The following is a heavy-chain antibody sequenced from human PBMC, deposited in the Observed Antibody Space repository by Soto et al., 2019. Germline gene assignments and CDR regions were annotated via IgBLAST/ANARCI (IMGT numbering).Heavy chain of an antibody. CDR2: INHSGST. CDR3: ARGKRNYDFWSGYYDGRHVNWILDY. CDR1: GGSFSGYY. J-gene: IGHJ4*02. D-gene: IGHD3-3*01. V-gene: IGHV4-34*01. Sequence: SETLSLTCAVYGGSFSGYYWSWIRQPPGKGLEWIGEINHSGSTNYNPSLKSRVTISVDTSKNQFSLKLSSVTAADTAVYYCARGKRNYDFWSGYYDGRHVNWILDYWGQGTLVTVSS.